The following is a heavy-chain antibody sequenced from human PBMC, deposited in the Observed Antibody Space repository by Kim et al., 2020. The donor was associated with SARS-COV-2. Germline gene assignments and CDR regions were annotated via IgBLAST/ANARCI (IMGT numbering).Heavy chain of an antibody. CDR3: AKEAFGGFGERNRAFDY. D-gene: IGHD3-10*01. Sequence: GGSLRLSCAASGFTFDDYTMHWVRQAPGKGLEWVSLIKWDGGTTYYADSVKGRFTISRDNSKNSLYLQMNSLRTEDTTFYYCAKEAFGGFGERNRAFDYWGQGTLVTVSS. J-gene: IGHJ4*02. CDR1: GFTFDDYT. CDR2: IKWDGGTT. V-gene: IGHV3-43*01.